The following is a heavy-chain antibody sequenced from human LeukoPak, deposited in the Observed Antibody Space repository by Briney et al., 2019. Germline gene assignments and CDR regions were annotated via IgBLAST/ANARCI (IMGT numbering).Heavy chain of an antibody. CDR2: ISSDSYYI. V-gene: IGHV3-21*01. CDR3: ARDRGGGSLDY. CDR1: GFTFSRST. Sequence: GRSLRLSCATSGFTFSRSTMNWVRQTPGGRLEWVSSISSDSYYIYYGDSLKGRFTISRDNAKNSLFLQMNSPRSEDTAVYYWARDRGGGSLDYWGQGTLVTASS. J-gene: IGHJ4*02. D-gene: IGHD3-16*01.